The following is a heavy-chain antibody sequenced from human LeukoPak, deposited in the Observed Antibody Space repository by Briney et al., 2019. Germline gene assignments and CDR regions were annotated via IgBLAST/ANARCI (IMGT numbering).Heavy chain of an antibody. CDR2: ISYDGSNK. D-gene: IGHD6-13*01. CDR1: GFTFSSYA. CDR3: ARHRLHWYADY. Sequence: PGRSLRLSCAASGFTFSSYAMHWVRQAPGKGLEWVAIISYDGSNKYYADSVKGRFTISRDNSKNTLYLQMNSLRAEDTAVYYCARHRLHWYADYWGQGTLVTVSS. V-gene: IGHV3-30*04. J-gene: IGHJ4*02.